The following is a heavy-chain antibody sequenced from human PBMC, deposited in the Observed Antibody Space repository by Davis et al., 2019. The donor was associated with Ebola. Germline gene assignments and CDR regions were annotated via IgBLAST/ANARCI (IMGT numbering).Heavy chain of an antibody. D-gene: IGHD3-16*01. Sequence: SVKVSCKTSGGTFSNYAISWVRQAPGQGLEWMGGIIPIYGTANYAQMFQARVTITADESTSTAYLELSSLGSDDTAVYYCARGLARKNYYQGMDVWGQGTTITVSS. CDR1: GGTFSNYA. V-gene: IGHV1-69*13. CDR3: ARGLARKNYYQGMDV. J-gene: IGHJ6*01. CDR2: IIPIYGTA.